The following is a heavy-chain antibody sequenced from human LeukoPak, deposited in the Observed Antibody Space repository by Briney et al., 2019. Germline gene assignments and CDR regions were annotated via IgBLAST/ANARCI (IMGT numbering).Heavy chain of an antibody. CDR1: GFTFSSYW. V-gene: IGHV3-74*01. Sequence: GGSLRLSCAASGFTFSSYWMHWFRQAPGKGLVWFSRINSDGSSTSYADSVKGRFTISRDNAKNTLYLQMNSLRAEDTAVYYCARDTYDYVWGSYRLFDYWGQGTLVTVSS. CDR3: ARDTYDYVWGSYRLFDY. D-gene: IGHD3-16*02. CDR2: INSDGSST. J-gene: IGHJ4*02.